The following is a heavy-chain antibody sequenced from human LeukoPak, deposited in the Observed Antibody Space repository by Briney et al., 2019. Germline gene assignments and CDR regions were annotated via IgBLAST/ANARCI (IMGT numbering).Heavy chain of an antibody. V-gene: IGHV3-30*18. Sequence: GGSLRLSCAASGFTFSSYGMHWVRQAPGKGLEWVAVISYDGSNKYYADSVKGRFTISRDNSKNTLYLQMNSLRAEDTAVYYCAKDRIQLWFSYYYYYGMDVWGQGTTVTASS. J-gene: IGHJ6*02. CDR1: GFTFSSYG. CDR3: AKDRIQLWFSYYYYYGMDV. D-gene: IGHD5-18*01. CDR2: ISYDGSNK.